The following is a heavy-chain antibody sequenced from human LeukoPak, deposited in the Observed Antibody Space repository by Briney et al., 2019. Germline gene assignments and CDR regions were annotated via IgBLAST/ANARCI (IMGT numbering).Heavy chain of an antibody. V-gene: IGHV4-31*03. Sequence: SQTLSLTCTVSGGSISSGGYCWSWIRQHPGKGLEWIGYIYYSGSTYYNPSLKSRVTISVDTSKNQFSLKLSSVTAADTAVYYCARSYYDFWSGYNYYFDYWGQGTLVTVSS. J-gene: IGHJ4*02. CDR1: GGSISSGGYC. CDR2: IYYSGST. CDR3: ARSYYDFWSGYNYYFDY. D-gene: IGHD3-3*01.